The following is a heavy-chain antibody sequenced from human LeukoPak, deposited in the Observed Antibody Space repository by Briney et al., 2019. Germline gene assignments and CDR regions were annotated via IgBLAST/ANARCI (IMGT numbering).Heavy chain of an antibody. D-gene: IGHD3-16*01. Sequence: PSETRSLTSTVSGASILSYYWSWIRPHAENGLEWIGRIYTSGSTNSIPSLKSRVTMSVDTSKHQFSLNLSSVTAADTAVYYCARDIGLRGYYYYMDVWGKGTTVTVSS. CDR1: GASILSYY. CDR3: ARDIGLRGYYYYMDV. CDR2: IYTSGST. J-gene: IGHJ6*03. V-gene: IGHV4-4*07.